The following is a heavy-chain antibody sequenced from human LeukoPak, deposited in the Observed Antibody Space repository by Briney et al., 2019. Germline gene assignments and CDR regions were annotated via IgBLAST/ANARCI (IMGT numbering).Heavy chain of an antibody. CDR1: GFTFSSYA. CDR3: AKDRTPGEYDILTGYYDY. CDR2: ISGSGGST. D-gene: IGHD3-9*01. V-gene: IGHV3-23*01. J-gene: IGHJ4*02. Sequence: GGSLRLSCAASGFTFSSYAMSWVRQAPAKGLEWVSAISGSGGSTYYADSVKGRFTISRDNSKNTLYLQMNSLRAEDTAVYYCAKDRTPGEYDILTGYYDYWGQGTLVTVSS.